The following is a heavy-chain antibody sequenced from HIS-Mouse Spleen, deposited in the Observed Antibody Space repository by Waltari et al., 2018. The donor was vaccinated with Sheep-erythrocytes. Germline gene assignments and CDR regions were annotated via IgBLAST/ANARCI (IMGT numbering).Heavy chain of an antibody. CDR3: ARALANWGSSFDY. CDR2: IYYSAST. D-gene: IGHD7-27*01. Sequence: QVQLQESGPGLVKPSQTLSLTCTVSGGSISSGDYYWSWIRQPPGKSLEWIGYIYYSASTSYNPSLKSRVTISVDTSKNQFSLKLSSVTAADTAVYYCARALANWGSSFDYWGQGTLVTVSS. CDR1: GGSISSGDYY. J-gene: IGHJ4*02. V-gene: IGHV4-30-4*01.